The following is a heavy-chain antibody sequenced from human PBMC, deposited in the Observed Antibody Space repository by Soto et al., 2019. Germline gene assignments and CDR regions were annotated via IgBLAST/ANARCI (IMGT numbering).Heavy chain of an antibody. CDR1: GFTFNSYG. D-gene: IGHD1-26*01. V-gene: IGHV3-30*03. CDR2: IGDDGTVK. CDR3: AREAAWDNWGFDL. J-gene: IGHJ2*01. Sequence: QVHLVESGGGVVQSGMSLRLSCVASGFTFNSYGIHWVRQAPGKGLEWVAVIGDDGTVKFFADSVKGRFTMSRDNPKNTVFLQMNSLKTEDTGMYYSAREAAWDNWGFDLWGRGTLVTVSS.